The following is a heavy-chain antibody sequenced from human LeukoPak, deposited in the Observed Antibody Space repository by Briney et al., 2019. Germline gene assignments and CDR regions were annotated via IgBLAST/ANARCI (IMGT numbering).Heavy chain of an antibody. CDR2: IYHSGST. D-gene: IGHD3-16*01. CDR1: GYSISSGYY. Sequence: SETLSLTCTVSGYSISSGYYWGWIRQPPGKGLKWIGGIYHSGSTYYNPSLKSRVTISVDTSKNQFSLKLSSVTAADTAVYYCARDSMITFGGTHYMDVWGKGTTVTVSS. J-gene: IGHJ6*03. V-gene: IGHV4-38-2*02. CDR3: ARDSMITFGGTHYMDV.